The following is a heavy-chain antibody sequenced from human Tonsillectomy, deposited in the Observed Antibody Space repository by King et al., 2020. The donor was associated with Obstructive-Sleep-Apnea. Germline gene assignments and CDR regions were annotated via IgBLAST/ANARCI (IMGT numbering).Heavy chain of an antibody. CDR2: IKQDGSQK. V-gene: IGHV3-7*03. D-gene: IGHD5-18*01. CDR3: ARASHTAMGGYYGLDV. Sequence: VQLVESGGGLVQPGGSLRLSCAATGFTFSSYWMSWVRQAPGKGLEWVANIKQDGSQKYYVDSVKGRLTVSRDNAKNSLYLQMNTLRAEDTAVYYCARASHTAMGGYYGLDVWGQGTTVTVSS. J-gene: IGHJ6*02. CDR1: GFTFSSYW.